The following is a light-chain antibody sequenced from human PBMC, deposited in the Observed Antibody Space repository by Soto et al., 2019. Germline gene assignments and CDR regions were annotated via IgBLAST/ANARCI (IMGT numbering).Light chain of an antibody. CDR2: GDT. CDR3: QSYDSSLSGWV. V-gene: IGLV1-40*01. CDR1: SSNIGAGYD. J-gene: IGLJ3*02. Sequence: QAVVTQPPSVSGAPGQRVTISCTGSSSNIGAGYDVHWYQQVPGTAPKLLIYGDTNRPSGVPDRFSGSKSGTSASLAITGLQAEDEADYYCQSYDSSLSGWVFGGGTKLTVL.